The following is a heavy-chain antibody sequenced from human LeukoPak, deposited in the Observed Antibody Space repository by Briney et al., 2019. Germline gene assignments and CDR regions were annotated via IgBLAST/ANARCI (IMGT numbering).Heavy chain of an antibody. CDR1: GFTFSSYS. V-gene: IGHV3-21*01. CDR3: ARDSSGYANWFDP. Sequence: GGYLRLSCAASGFTFSSYSMNWVRQAPGKGLEWVSSTSSSSSYIYYADSVKGRFTISRDNAKNSLYLEMNSLRAEDTAVYYCARDSSGYANWFDPWGRGTLVTVSS. J-gene: IGHJ5*02. D-gene: IGHD3-22*01. CDR2: TSSSSSYI.